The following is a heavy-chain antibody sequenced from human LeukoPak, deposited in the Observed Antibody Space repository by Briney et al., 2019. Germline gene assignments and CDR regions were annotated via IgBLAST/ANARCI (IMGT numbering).Heavy chain of an antibody. V-gene: IGHV1-8*01. D-gene: IGHD6-13*01. CDR1: GYTFTSYD. Sequence: GASVKVSCKASGYTFTSYDINWVRQATGQGLEWMGWMNPNSGNTGYALKFQGRVTMTRNTSISTAYMELSSLRSEDTAVYYCARGQQLHFTLNWFDPWGQGTLVTVSS. CDR2: MNPNSGNT. J-gene: IGHJ5*02. CDR3: ARGQQLHFTLNWFDP.